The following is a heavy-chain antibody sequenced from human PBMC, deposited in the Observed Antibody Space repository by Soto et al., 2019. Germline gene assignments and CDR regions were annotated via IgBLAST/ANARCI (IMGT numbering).Heavy chain of an antibody. CDR1: GGSISSYY. Sequence: SETLSLTCTVSGGSISSYYGSWIRQPPGKGLEWIGYIYYSGSTNYNPSLKSRVTISVDTSKNQFSLKLSSVTAADTAVYYCARGELTTNFDYWGQGTLVTVSS. CDR3: ARGELTTNFDY. D-gene: IGHD1-7*01. CDR2: IYYSGST. V-gene: IGHV4-59*01. J-gene: IGHJ4*02.